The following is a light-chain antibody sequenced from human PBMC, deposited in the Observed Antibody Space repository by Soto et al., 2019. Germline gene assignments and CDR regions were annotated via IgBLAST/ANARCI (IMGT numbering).Light chain of an antibody. CDR3: CSYTRSYTWV. CDR2: KFS. V-gene: IGLV2-14*01. CDR1: SSDVGDGDF. J-gene: IGLJ3*02. Sequence: QSALTQPASVSGSPRQSITISCTGTSSDVGDGDFVSWYQQRPGNAPKLMIYKFSNRPSGVSNRFSGSKSGNTASLTISGLQAEDEADYYCCSYTRSYTWVFGGGTKLTVL.